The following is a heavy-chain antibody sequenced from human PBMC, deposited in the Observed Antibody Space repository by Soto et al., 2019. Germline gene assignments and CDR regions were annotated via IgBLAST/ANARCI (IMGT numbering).Heavy chain of an antibody. Sequence: ASEILSLTCTVSGGSISSYFLSWVRQPPGKGLEWIGYIYYSGSTNYNPSLKSRVTISVDTSKNQFSLKLSSVTAADTAVYYCARVAGGITMIVDYWGQGTLVTVSS. CDR1: GGSISSYF. CDR3: ARVAGGITMIVDY. J-gene: IGHJ4*02. V-gene: IGHV4-59*01. CDR2: IYYSGST. D-gene: IGHD3-22*01.